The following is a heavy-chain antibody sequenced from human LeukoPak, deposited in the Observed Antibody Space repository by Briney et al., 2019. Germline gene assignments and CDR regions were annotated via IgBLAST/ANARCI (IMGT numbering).Heavy chain of an antibody. Sequence: GASVKVSCKASGYTFTDSYMHWVRQAPGQALEWMGWINPNSGDTSYGQKFQGRVTMTGDTSISTAYMELSRLRSDDTAVYYCVRDRGGELYVSWGQGTLVTVSS. CDR1: GYTFTDSY. V-gene: IGHV1-2*02. CDR3: VRDRGGELYVS. D-gene: IGHD3-16*01. J-gene: IGHJ4*02. CDR2: INPNSGDT.